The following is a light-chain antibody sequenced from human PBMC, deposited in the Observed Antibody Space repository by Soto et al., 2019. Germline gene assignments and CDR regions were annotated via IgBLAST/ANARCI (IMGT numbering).Light chain of an antibody. J-gene: IGLJ1*01. V-gene: IGLV2-14*01. CDR3: RSYTSSGTLV. CDR2: EVS. CDR1: IRDVGGYNY. Sequence: LTQPASVSASRRQSITISCTGTIRDVGGYNYVSWYQQHPGKAPKLMIYEVSKRPSGVSNRFSGSTSGNRASLASSGLQAEDEADYYCRSYTSSGTLVFGTGTKVTVL.